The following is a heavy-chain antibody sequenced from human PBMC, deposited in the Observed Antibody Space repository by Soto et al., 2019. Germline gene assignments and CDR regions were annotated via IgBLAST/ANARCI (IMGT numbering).Heavy chain of an antibody. CDR1: GFTFSNYW. V-gene: IGHV3-7*04. CDR2: IKEDGSQK. Sequence: EVQLVESGGGLVQPGGSLRLSCAASGFTFSNYWMSWVRQAPGKGLEWVANIKEDGSQKYYVDSVKGRSTVSRDNAKNSLYLQVSSLRGEDTAVYYCARYSGSYAVLDWGQGTLVTVST. CDR3: ARYSGSYAVLD. J-gene: IGHJ4*02. D-gene: IGHD1-26*01.